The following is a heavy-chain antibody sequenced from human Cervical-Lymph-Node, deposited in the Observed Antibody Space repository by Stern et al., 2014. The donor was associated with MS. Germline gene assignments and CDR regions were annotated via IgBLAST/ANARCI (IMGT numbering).Heavy chain of an antibody. CDR1: GITFSQSA. Sequence: QLVQSGPEVKKPGTSVKVSCKASGITFSQSAVQWLRQARGQRLEWIGRVGGFNGDTNYAQSFQERVTITRDMSTSTVYMELRSLRSEDTAVYYCASERYTYYDDQRPPGGFGPWGQGTLVTVSS. J-gene: IGHJ5*02. CDR2: VGGFNGDT. V-gene: IGHV1-58*03. CDR3: ASERYTYYDDQRPPGGFGP. D-gene: IGHD5-18*01.